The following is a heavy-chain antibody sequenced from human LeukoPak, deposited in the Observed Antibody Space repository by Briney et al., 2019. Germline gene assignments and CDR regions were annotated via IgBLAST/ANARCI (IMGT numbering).Heavy chain of an antibody. CDR3: ARRQGCNTACPPDH. CDR2: IYPGDFDT. J-gene: IGHJ4*02. CDR1: GFSFNMYW. D-gene: IGHD2/OR15-2a*01. Sequence: GESLKISCKGSGFSFNMYWIGWVRQMPGKGLEWMGIIYPGDFDTRYSPSFQGQVTISVDKSISTAYLQWSSLKASDTAMYYCARRQGCNTACPPDHWGQGTLVTVSS. V-gene: IGHV5-51*01.